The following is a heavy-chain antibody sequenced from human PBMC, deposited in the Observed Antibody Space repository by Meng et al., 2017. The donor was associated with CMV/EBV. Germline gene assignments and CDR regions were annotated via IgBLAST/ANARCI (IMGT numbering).Heavy chain of an antibody. CDR1: GFTVSSNY. CDR2: IYSGGST. J-gene: IGHJ4*02. V-gene: IGHV3-66*01. CDR3: ASSGWYWGYYDSSGYLDY. Sequence: EVQLVESGXGLVQPGGSLRLSCAASGFTVSSNYMSWVRQAPGKGLEWVSVIYSGGSTYYADSVKGRFTISRDNSKNTLYLQMNSLRAEDTAVYYCASSGWYWGYYDSSGYLDYWCQGTLVNVSS. D-gene: IGHD3-22*01.